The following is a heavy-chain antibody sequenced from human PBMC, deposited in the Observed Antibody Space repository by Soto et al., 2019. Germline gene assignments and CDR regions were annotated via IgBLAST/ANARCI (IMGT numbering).Heavy chain of an antibody. CDR2: IDPSDSYT. J-gene: IGHJ6*02. D-gene: IGHD6-6*01. Sequence: PGESLKISCKGSGYSFTSYWISWVRQMPGKGLEWMGRIDPSDSYTNYSPSFQGHVTISADKSISTAYLQWSSLKASDTAMYYCARHQWGVAARPYYYYGMDVWGQGTTVTVSS. CDR1: GYSFTSYW. CDR3: ARHQWGVAARPYYYYGMDV. V-gene: IGHV5-10-1*01.